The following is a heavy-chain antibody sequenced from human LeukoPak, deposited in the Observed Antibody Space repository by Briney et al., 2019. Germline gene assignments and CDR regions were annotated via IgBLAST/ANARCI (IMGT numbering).Heavy chain of an antibody. Sequence: SETLSLTXTVSGGSIXXXXXXXXRQPPGXXXXXXXXXXYSGSTNYKSSLKSRVSISVDTSKNQFSLKLSSVTAADTAVYYCARGHPWQHLPESAFDYWGQGTLVTVSS. CDR1: GGSIXXXX. J-gene: IGHJ4*02. CDR3: ARGHPWQHLPESAFDY. CDR2: XXYSGST. V-gene: IGHV4-59*01.